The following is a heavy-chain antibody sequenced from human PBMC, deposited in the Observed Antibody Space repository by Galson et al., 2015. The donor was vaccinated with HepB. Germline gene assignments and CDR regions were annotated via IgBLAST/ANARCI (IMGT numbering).Heavy chain of an antibody. CDR1: GGSISSYY. J-gene: IGHJ4*02. CDR2: IYYSGST. Sequence: SETLSLTCTVSGGSISSYYWSWIRQPPGKGLEWIGYIYYSGSTNYNPSLKSRVTISVDTSKNQFSLKLSSVTAADTAVYYCARDGSGSYYHPGLLDYWGQGTLVTVSS. CDR3: ARDGSGSYYHPGLLDY. D-gene: IGHD3-10*01. V-gene: IGHV4-59*01.